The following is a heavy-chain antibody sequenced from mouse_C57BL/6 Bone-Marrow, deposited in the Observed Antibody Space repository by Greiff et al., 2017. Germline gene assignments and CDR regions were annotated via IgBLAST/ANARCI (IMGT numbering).Heavy chain of an antibody. Sequence: EVQRVESGGGLVKPGGSLKLSCAASGFTFSSYAMSWVRQTPEKRLEWVATISDGGSYTYYPDNVKGRFTISRDNAKNNLYLQMSHLKSEDTAMYYCARGRYLDYWGQGTTLTVSS. D-gene: IGHD1-1*01. V-gene: IGHV5-4*01. CDR2: ISDGGSYT. CDR1: GFTFSSYA. J-gene: IGHJ2*01. CDR3: ARGRYLDY.